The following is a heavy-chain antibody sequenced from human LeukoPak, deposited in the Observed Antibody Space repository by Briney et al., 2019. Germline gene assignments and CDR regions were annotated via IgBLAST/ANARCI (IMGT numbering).Heavy chain of an antibody. Sequence: GGSLRLSCAASGFTFSSYEMNWVRQAPGKGLEWVSYISSSGSTIYYADSVKGRFTISRDNAKNSLYLQMNSLRAKDTAVYYCATSYSSGWYYFDYWGQGTLVTVSS. CDR1: GFTFSSYE. CDR2: ISSSGSTI. J-gene: IGHJ4*02. CDR3: ATSYSSGWYYFDY. V-gene: IGHV3-48*03. D-gene: IGHD6-19*01.